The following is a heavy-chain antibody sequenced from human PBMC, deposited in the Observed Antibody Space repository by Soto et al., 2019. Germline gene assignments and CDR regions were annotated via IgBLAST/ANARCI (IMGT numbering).Heavy chain of an antibody. CDR3: AKGTADCGTDCYNGLSWTFDAFDV. V-gene: IGHV1-69*01. D-gene: IGHD2-21*02. J-gene: IGHJ3*01. CDR2: IIRMFSTT. CDR1: GGTFSNNA. Sequence: QVQLLQSAAEVKKPGSSVRVSCKASGGTFSNNAVSWVRQAPGQGLEWIGAIIRMFSTTNYAQKFQGRVTISAAEYTNTAFMELYSLRSGDTAKYYCAKGTADCGTDCYNGLSWTFDAFDVWAPGTMVTVS.